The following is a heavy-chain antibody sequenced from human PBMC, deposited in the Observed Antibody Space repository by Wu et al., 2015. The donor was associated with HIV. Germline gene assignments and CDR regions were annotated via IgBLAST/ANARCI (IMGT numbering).Heavy chain of an antibody. J-gene: IGHJ4*02. Sequence: HVQLLQSGAVMRKPGASVKVPCKVSGNSLSKLSMNWVRQAPGQGLEWMGGIIPVFGTAKYAQKFQGRITITTDESTSTTYMEMISLTSEDTAMYYCASLASNYRSTIDWGQGTLVTVSS. CDR2: IIPVFGTA. V-gene: IGHV1-69*05. D-gene: IGHD2-2*01. CDR1: GNSLSKLS. CDR3: ASLASNYRSTID.